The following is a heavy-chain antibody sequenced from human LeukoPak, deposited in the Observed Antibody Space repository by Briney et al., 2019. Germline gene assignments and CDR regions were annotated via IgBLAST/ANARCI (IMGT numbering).Heavy chain of an antibody. J-gene: IGHJ4*02. CDR1: GFTFDDYG. CDR3: AKGREWGFSDY. Sequence: GGSLRLSCAASGFTFDDYGMNWVRQVPGKGLEWVSGMNWNGNDIGYADSVKGRFTISRDNSKNTLYLQMNSLRAEDTAVYYCAKGREWGFSDYWGQGTLVTVSS. D-gene: IGHD3-3*01. V-gene: IGHV3-20*04. CDR2: MNWNGNDI.